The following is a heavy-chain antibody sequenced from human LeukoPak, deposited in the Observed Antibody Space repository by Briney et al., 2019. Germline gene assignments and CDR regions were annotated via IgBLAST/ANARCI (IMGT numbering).Heavy chain of an antibody. D-gene: IGHD2-15*01. V-gene: IGHV3-9*01. CDR2: ISWNSGSI. CDR1: GFTFDDYA. CDR3: AKGGGWTRSVYYYGMDV. Sequence: PGGSLRLSCAASGFTFDDYAMHWVRQAPGKGLEWVSGISWNSGSIGYADSVKGRFTISRDNAKNSLYLQMNSLRAEDTALYYCAKGGGWTRSVYYYGMDVWGQGTTVTVSS. J-gene: IGHJ6*02.